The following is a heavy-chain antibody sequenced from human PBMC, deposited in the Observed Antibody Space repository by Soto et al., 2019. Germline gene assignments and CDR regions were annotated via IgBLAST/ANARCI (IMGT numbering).Heavy chain of an antibody. J-gene: IGHJ3*02. CDR3: ARDPTVVVAADDAFDI. V-gene: IGHV1-46*01. CDR2: INPSGGST. D-gene: IGHD2-15*01. CDR1: GYTFTSYY. Sequence: ASVKVSCKASGYTFTSYYMHWVRQAPGQGLEWMGIINPSGGSTSYAQKFQGRVTMTRDTSTSTVYMELSSLRSEDTAVYYCARDPTVVVAADDAFDIWGQGTMVTVSS.